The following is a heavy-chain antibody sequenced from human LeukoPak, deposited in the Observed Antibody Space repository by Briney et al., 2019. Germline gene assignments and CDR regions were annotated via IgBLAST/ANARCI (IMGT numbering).Heavy chain of an antibody. Sequence: GGSLRLSCAASGFTFSSYWMHWVRQAPGKGLVWVSRINSDGSSTIYADSVKGRFTISRDNAKNTLYLQMNSLRAEDTAVYYCARDRPSVAGTGSDAFDIWGQGTMVTVSS. D-gene: IGHD1-1*01. CDR2: INSDGSST. V-gene: IGHV3-74*01. CDR3: ARDRPSVAGTGSDAFDI. J-gene: IGHJ3*02. CDR1: GFTFSSYW.